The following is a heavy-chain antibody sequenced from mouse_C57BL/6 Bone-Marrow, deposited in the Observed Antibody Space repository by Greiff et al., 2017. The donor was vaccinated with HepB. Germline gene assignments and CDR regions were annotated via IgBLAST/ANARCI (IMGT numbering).Heavy chain of an antibody. Sequence: LVESGAELARPGASVKLSCKASGYTFTSYGISWVKQRTGQGLEWIGEIYPRSGNTYYNEKFKGKATLTADKSSSTAYMELRSLTSEDSAVYFCARGGLLRWGQGTSVTVSS. J-gene: IGHJ4*01. D-gene: IGHD1-1*01. CDR1: GYTFTSYG. CDR3: ARGGLLR. CDR2: IYPRSGNT. V-gene: IGHV1-81*01.